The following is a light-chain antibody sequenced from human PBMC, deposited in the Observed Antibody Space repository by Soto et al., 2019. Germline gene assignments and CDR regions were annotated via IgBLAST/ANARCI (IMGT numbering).Light chain of an antibody. J-gene: IGLJ2*01. CDR1: SSNIGRNA. V-gene: IGLV1-44*01. Sequence: QSALTQPPSASGTPGQRVTISCSGSSSNIGRNAVNWYQQLPGTAPKLLIFSNNERPSGVPDRFSGSKSGTSASLAISGLQSEDEADYYCTAWDDSLSGHVVFGGGTQLTVL. CDR2: SNN. CDR3: TAWDDSLSGHVV.